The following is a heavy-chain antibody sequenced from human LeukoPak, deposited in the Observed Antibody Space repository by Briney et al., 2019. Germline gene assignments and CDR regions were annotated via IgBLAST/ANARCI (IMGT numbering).Heavy chain of an antibody. CDR2: ISSSSSYI. J-gene: IGHJ4*02. CDR3: ASSDYDYVWGSYRPRDY. CDR1: GFTFSSYS. Sequence: PGGSLRLSCAASGFTFSSYSMNWVRQAPGKGLEWVSSISSSSSYIYYADSVKGRFTISRDNAKNSLYLQMNSLRAEDTAVYYCASSDYDYVWGSYRPRDYWGQGTLVTVSS. V-gene: IGHV3-21*01. D-gene: IGHD3-16*02.